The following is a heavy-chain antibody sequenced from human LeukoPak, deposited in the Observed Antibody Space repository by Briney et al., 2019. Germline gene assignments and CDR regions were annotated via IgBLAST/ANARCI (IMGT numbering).Heavy chain of an antibody. CDR1: GYTFTSYA. Sequence: EASVKVSCKASGYTFTSYAMHWVRQAPGQRLEWMGWINAGNGNTKYSQKFQDRVAITRDTSASTAYMELRSLRSEDTSVYYCARTQGVYYGGNFGAFDIWGQGTMVTVSS. CDR3: ARTQGVYYGGNFGAFDI. CDR2: INAGNGNT. D-gene: IGHD4-23*01. V-gene: IGHV1-3*01. J-gene: IGHJ3*02.